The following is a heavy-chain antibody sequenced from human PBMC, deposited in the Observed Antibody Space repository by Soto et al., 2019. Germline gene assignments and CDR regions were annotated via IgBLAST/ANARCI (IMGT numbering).Heavy chain of an antibody. Sequence: DVQLVESGGGLIQPGESLRLSCAAFGLTISGKKYVAWVRQAPGKGLEWVSALYDVDGSFYADSVKGRFTTSSDSSKTTVYLQMNDLRPDDTAVYYYATWHEREHAYDVWGQGTTVTDSS. CDR2: LYDVDGS. CDR1: GLTISGKKY. J-gene: IGHJ3*01. V-gene: IGHV3-53*01. CDR3: ATWHEREHAYDV. D-gene: IGHD1-1*01.